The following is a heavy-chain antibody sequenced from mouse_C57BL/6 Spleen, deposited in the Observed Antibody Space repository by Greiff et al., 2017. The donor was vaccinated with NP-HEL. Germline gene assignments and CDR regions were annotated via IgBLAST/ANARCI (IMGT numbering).Heavy chain of an antibody. CDR1: GFTFSDFY. Sequence: EVNVVESGGGLVQSGRSLRLSCATSGFTFSDFYMEWVRQAPGKGLEWIAASRNKANDYTTEYSASVKGRFIVSRDTSPSILYLQMNALRAEDTAVYYCAREDYYGGYFDVWGTGTTVTVSS. V-gene: IGHV7-1*01. J-gene: IGHJ1*03. CDR2: SRNKANDYTT. D-gene: IGHD1-1*01. CDR3: AREDYYGGYFDV.